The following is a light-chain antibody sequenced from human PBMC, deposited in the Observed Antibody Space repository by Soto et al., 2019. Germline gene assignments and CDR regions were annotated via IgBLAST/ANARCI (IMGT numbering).Light chain of an antibody. J-gene: IGKJ1*01. CDR2: AAS. CDR3: QQTYSTPTWT. CDR1: QSISDY. Sequence: DIQMTQSPSSLSPSIGDRVTISCRASQSISDYLTWYQQKPGRAPKLLIYAASSLQTGVPSRFSGSGSGTDFTLTISGLQPEDFATYYCQQTYSTPTWTFGQGTKVDIK. V-gene: IGKV1-39*01.